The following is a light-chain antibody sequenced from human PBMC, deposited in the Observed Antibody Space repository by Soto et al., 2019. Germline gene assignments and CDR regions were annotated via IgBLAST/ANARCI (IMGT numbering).Light chain of an antibody. J-gene: IGLJ1*01. CDR2: GNR. V-gene: IGLV1-40*01. CDR1: NSNLGAGYD. Sequence: QSVLTQPPSVSGAPGQRVTISCTGNNSNLGAGYDVHWYQQLPGAAPKLVIFGNRNRPSGVPDRFSGSKSGSTASLTVSGLQTEDEADYYCNSYVAGSNVFGTGTKVTVL. CDR3: NSYVAGSNV.